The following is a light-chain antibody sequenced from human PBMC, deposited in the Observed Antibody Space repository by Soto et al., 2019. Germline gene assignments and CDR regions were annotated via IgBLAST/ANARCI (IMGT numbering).Light chain of an antibody. Sequence: EIVMTQSPATQSVSPGERATLSRRASQSVSSNLAWYQQKPGQAPRLLIYGASTRATGIPARFSGSGSGTEFTLTISSLQSEDFAVYYCQQYNNWPLTFGGGTKVEIK. V-gene: IGKV3-15*01. CDR3: QQYNNWPLT. CDR1: QSVSSN. CDR2: GAS. J-gene: IGKJ4*01.